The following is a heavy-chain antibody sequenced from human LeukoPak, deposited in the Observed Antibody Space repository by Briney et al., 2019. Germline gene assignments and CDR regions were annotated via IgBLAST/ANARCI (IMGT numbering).Heavy chain of an antibody. D-gene: IGHD3-22*01. Sequence: SETLSLTCAVYGGSFSGYYWSWIPQPPGKGLEWIGEINHSGSTNYNPSLKSRVTISVDTSKNQFSLKLSSVTAADTAVYYCARADDSSGYPFGYWGQGTLVTVSS. CDR1: GGSFSGYY. CDR3: ARADDSSGYPFGY. CDR2: INHSGST. J-gene: IGHJ4*02. V-gene: IGHV4-34*01.